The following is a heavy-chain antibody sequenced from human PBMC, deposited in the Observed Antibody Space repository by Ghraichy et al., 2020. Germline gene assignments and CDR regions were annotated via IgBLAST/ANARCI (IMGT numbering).Heavy chain of an antibody. D-gene: IGHD6-13*01. CDR2: IYHSGST. CDR1: GGSISSSNW. Sequence: SETLSLTCAVSGGSISSSNWWSWVRQPPGKGLEWIGEIYHSGSTNYNPSLKSRVTISVDKSKNQFSLKLSSVTAADTAVYYCAGHIAAARSFDYWGQGTLVTVSS. J-gene: IGHJ4*02. CDR3: AGHIAAARSFDY. V-gene: IGHV4-4*02.